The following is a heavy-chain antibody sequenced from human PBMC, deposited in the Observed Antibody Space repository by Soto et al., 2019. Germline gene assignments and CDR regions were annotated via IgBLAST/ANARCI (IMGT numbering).Heavy chain of an antibody. CDR1: GLNVDDFA. Sequence: EVQLVESGGRLVQPGRSLRLSCVGTGLNVDDFAMHWVRQAPGKGLECVSGITWNSRVLAYADSVKGRFTISRDNARNSLYLQMDSLRDEDTALYYCATGRYDFWSPYYFDYWGQGTLVTVSS. V-gene: IGHV3-9*01. CDR3: ATGRYDFWSPYYFDY. D-gene: IGHD3-3*01. CDR2: ITWNSRVL. J-gene: IGHJ4*02.